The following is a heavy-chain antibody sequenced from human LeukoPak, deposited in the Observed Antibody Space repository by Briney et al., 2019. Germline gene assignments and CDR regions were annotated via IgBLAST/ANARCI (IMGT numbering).Heavy chain of an antibody. CDR1: GYTFTSYG. D-gene: IGHD3-10*01. V-gene: IGHV1-18*01. Sequence: GASVKVSCKASGYTFTSYGISWVRQAPGQGLEWMGWISAYNGNTNYAQKLQGRVTMTTDTSTSTAYMELRSLRSDDTAVYYCARDLFGSGSKYYYYYYGMDVWGQGTTVTVSS. CDR2: ISAYNGNT. J-gene: IGHJ6*02. CDR3: ARDLFGSGSKYYYYYYGMDV.